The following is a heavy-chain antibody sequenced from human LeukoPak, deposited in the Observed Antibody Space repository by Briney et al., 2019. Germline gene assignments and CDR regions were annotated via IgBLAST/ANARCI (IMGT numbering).Heavy chain of an antibody. CDR2: ISGSSGTI. V-gene: IGHV3-48*01. J-gene: IGHJ5*01. CDR1: GFTFSSYS. CDR3: ARRFDS. Sequence: GGSLRLSCVASGFTFSSYSMNWVRQAPGRGLEWVSYISGSSGTIYYADSMKGRFTISRDNAKNSLYLQINSLRAEDTAVYYCARRFDSWGQGTLVTVSS.